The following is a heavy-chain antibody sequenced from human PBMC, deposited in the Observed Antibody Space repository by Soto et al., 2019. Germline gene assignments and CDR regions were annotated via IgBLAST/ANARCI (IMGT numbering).Heavy chain of an antibody. CDR1: GFSFSNAW. CDR2: IKRKIDGEAT. Sequence: EVQLVESGGGLVKPGGSLRLSCEGSGFSFSNAWMNWVRQAPGKGLEWVGRIKRKIDGEATDYAAPVKGRFTVSRDDSKSALYLHMNSLKGDDTAVYYCTTGSVEGVWGQGTTVTVSS. V-gene: IGHV3-15*07. CDR3: TTGSVEGV. D-gene: IGHD2-15*01. J-gene: IGHJ6*02.